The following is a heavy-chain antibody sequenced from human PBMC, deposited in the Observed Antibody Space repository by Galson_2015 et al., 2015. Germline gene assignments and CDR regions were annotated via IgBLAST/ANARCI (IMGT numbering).Heavy chain of an antibody. CDR2: TFYRSKWYH. J-gene: IGHJ4*02. CDR3: IRSDYGSGTLY. V-gene: IGHV6-1*01. Sequence: CAISGDSVSSNSVAWNWIRQSPSRGLEWLGRTFYRSKWYHDYAVSVKSRITINPDTSRNQFSLQLNSVTPEDTAVYYCIRSDYGSGTLYWGQGTLVTVSS. CDR1: GDSVSSNSVA. D-gene: IGHD3-10*01.